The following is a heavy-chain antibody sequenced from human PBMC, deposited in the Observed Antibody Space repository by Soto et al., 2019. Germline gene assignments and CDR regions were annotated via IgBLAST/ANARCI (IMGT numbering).Heavy chain of an antibody. CDR3: VRDSHGDY. CDR2: IDHDGPT. D-gene: IGHD4-17*01. Sequence: EVQLVESGGGLVQPRGSLRLSCAGSGFTFSNYWMHWVRQAPGKGLEWVSRIDHDGPTDYADSVRGRFTISRDNAENTLYLQMNSLRPEDTAVYYCVRDSHGDYWGQGNLVTVSS. V-gene: IGHV3-74*01. J-gene: IGHJ4*02. CDR1: GFTFSNYW.